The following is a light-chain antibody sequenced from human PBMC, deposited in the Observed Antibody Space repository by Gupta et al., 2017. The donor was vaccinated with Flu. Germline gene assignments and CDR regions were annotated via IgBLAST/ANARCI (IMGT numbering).Light chain of an antibody. Sequence: QTVVTQEPSFSVSPGETVTLTCGLNSGSVATNYYPSWYQQIPGQPPRTLIYSTNSRSSRVPDRFFGSILGNKAALTITGTLADDESDYYCALDVGSGISVFGGGTKLTVL. CDR2: STN. CDR3: ALDVGSGISV. CDR1: SGSVATNYY. J-gene: IGLJ3*02. V-gene: IGLV8-61*01.